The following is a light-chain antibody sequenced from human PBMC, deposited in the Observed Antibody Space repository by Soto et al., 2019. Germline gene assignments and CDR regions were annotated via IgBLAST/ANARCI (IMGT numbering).Light chain of an antibody. V-gene: IGKV3-20*01. CDR2: GAS. J-gene: IGKJ1*01. Sequence: EIVLTQSPATLSLSPGERATLSCRASQSVTSNYLAWYQQKPGQAPRLLIYGASSRATAIPDRFSGSGSGTDFTLTISRLEPEDLAVYHCQQYSNSPLTFGQGTKVEIK. CDR1: QSVTSNY. CDR3: QQYSNSPLT.